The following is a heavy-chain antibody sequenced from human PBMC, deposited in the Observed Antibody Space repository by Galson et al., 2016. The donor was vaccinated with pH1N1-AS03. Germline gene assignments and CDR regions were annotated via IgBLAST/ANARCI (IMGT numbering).Heavy chain of an antibody. CDR3: ARGWYDIWTGYLVDPFDD. V-gene: IGHV3-11*01. J-gene: IGHJ6*02. CDR1: GFTLGDYY. D-gene: IGHD3-9*01. Sequence: SLRLSCAASGFTLGDYYMSWIRQAPGKGLEWISCITSSGGSGSTIYYADSVKGRFTISRDNAKNSLYLQMNSLRADDTAVYFCARGWYDIWTGYLVDPFDDWGQGTTVTVAS. CDR2: ITSSGGSGSTI.